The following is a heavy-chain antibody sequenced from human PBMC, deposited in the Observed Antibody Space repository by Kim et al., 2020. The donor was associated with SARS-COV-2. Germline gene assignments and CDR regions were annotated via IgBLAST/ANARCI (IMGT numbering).Heavy chain of an antibody. CDR3: AKGTWDGLYDY. D-gene: IGHD1-26*01. V-gene: IGHV3-23*01. CDR2: T. J-gene: IGHJ4*02. Sequence: TYVADYVQGRFTLSRDNPRNTLSLQMNSLRAEEAGVYYCAKGTWDGLYDYWGQGSLVTVSS.